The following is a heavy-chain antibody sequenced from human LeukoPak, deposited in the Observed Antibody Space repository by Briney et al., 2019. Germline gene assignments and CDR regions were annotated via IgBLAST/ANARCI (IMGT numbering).Heavy chain of an antibody. D-gene: IGHD2-2*02. CDR2: ITSGGST. Sequence: GGSLRLSCAASGFTFNNYAMSWVRQAPGKGLQWVSTITSGGSTYYADSVKGRFTISRDSPKNTLYLQMNSLRAEDTAVYYCAKSRYTSSNTNDYWGQGTLVTVSS. CDR3: AKSRYTSSNTNDY. J-gene: IGHJ4*02. V-gene: IGHV3-23*01. CDR1: GFTFNNYA.